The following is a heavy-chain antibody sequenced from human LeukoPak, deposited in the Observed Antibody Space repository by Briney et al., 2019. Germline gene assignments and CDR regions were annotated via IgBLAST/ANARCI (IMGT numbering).Heavy chain of an antibody. CDR2: ISSSSSYI. CDR3: ARDPSSRGGFDY. D-gene: IGHD6-13*01. V-gene: IGHV3-21*01. Sequence: GGSLRLSCAASRFTFSSYSMNWVRQAPGKGLEWVSSISSSSSYIYYADSVKGRFTISRDNAKNSLYLQMNSLRGEDTAVYYCARDPSSRGGFDYWGQGTLVTVSS. CDR1: RFTFSSYS. J-gene: IGHJ4*02.